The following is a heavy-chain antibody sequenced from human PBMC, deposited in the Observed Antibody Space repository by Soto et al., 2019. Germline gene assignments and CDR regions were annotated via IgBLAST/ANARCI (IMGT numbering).Heavy chain of an antibody. CDR2: INHTGGT. V-gene: IGHV4-34*10. CDR1: GGSVNGYY. CDR3: VASLAASGLNWLDP. J-gene: IGHJ5*02. Sequence: ASETLSLTCAVYGGSVNGYYWNWIRQPPGKGLEWIGEINHTGGTHYNPSLKSRVTMSVDTSKNQFSLRLTSMTAADTAVYYCVASLAASGLNWLDPWGRGTLVTVSS. D-gene: IGHD6-13*01.